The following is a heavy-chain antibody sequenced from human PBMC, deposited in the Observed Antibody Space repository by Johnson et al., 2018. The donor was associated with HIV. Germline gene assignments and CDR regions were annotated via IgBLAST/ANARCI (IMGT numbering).Heavy chain of an antibody. V-gene: IGHV3-20*04. J-gene: IGHJ3*02. D-gene: IGHD6-13*01. CDR3: ARGPGYGSSWYVNTDAFDI. Sequence: VQLVESGGGLVNPGGSLRISCAAFGFTFSDYYMSWVRQAPGKGLEWVSGVNWNGGTTGYADSVKGRLTISRDNAKSTLYLQMNSLRAEDTALYYCARGPGYGSSWYVNTDAFDIWGQGTLVTVSS. CDR1: GFTFSDYY. CDR2: VNWNGGTT.